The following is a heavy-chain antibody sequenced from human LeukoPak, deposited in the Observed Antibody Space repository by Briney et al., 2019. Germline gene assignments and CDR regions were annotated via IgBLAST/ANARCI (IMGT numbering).Heavy chain of an antibody. D-gene: IGHD3-10*01. CDR1: GFTFSSYW. V-gene: IGHV3-74*01. CDR2: INPDGSTI. J-gene: IGHJ4*02. CDR3: ARAGYYRFDY. Sequence: GGSLRLSCAASGFTFSSYWVHWVRQAPGKGLVWVSRINPDGSTIDYADSVKGRFTISRDNAKDTLYLQMNSLRDEDTAVYYCARAGYYRFDYWGQGTLVTVSS.